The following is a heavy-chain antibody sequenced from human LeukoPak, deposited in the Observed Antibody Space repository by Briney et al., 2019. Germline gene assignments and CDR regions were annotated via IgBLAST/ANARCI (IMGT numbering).Heavy chain of an antibody. CDR3: ARDQSPYDSSGYYGYN. V-gene: IGHV3-48*03. CDR2: ISSSGSTI. Sequence: GGSLRLSCAASGFTFSSYEVNWVRQAPGKGLEWVSYISSSGSTIYYADSVKGRFTISRDNAKNSLYLQMNSLRAEDTAVYYCARDQSPYDSSGYYGYNWGQGTLVTVSS. J-gene: IGHJ4*02. D-gene: IGHD3-22*01. CDR1: GFTFSSYE.